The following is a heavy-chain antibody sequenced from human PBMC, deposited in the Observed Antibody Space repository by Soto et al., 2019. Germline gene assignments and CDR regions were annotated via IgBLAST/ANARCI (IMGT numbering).Heavy chain of an antibody. CDR3: ARLGMSYYYDSSGYWDWFDP. J-gene: IGHJ5*02. Sequence: SETLSLTCTVSGGSISSYYWSWIRQPPGKGLEWIGSIYYSGSTYYNPSLKSGVTISVDTSKNQFSLKLSSVTAADTAVYYCARLGMSYYYDSSGYWDWFDPWGQGTLVTVSS. CDR2: IYYSGST. V-gene: IGHV4-59*05. D-gene: IGHD3-22*01. CDR1: GGSISSYY.